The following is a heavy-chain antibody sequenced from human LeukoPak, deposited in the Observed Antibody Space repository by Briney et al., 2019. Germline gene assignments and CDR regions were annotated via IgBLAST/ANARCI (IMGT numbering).Heavy chain of an antibody. CDR2: IRYDGSNK. J-gene: IGHJ3*02. CDR3: VSSGKVLRFLEWSHAFDI. V-gene: IGHV3-30*02. D-gene: IGHD3-3*01. CDR1: GFTFSSYG. Sequence: PGGSLRLSCAASGFTFSSYGMHWVRQAPGKGLEWVAFIRYDGSNKYYADSVKGRFTISRDNSKNTLYLQMNSLRAEDTAVYYCVSSGKVLRFLEWSHAFDIWGQGTMVTVSS.